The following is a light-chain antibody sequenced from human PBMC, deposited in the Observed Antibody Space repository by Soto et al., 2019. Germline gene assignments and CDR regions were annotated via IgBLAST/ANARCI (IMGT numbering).Light chain of an antibody. V-gene: IGKV3-20*01. Sequence: ENVLTQSPGTLSLSPVEGATLSCRSSQTVSSSYLAWYRQKPGQSPRLLIYGTSNRATGIPDRFSGSGSGTEFTLTISSLQPEDSATYYCQQYNSEMYTFGQGTRLEI. CDR1: QTVSSSY. CDR3: QQYNSEMYT. CDR2: GTS. J-gene: IGKJ5*01.